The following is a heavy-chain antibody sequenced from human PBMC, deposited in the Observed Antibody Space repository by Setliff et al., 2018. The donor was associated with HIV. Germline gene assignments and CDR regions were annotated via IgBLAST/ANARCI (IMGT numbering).Heavy chain of an antibody. V-gene: IGHV3-53*01. CDR2: MNSDRGT. CDR1: GFTVGNNH. CDR3: AKGVKWLAP. J-gene: IGHJ5*02. D-gene: IGHD2-21*01. Sequence: PGGSLRLSCAASGFTVGNNHLTWVRQAPGKGLEWVSVMNSDRGTYYADSVKGRFTISRDNSINIVYLHMNSLIAEDTAVYYCAKGVKWLAPWGRGTLVTVSS.